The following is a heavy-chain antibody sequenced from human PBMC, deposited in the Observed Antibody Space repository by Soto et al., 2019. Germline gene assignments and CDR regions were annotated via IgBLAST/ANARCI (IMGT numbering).Heavy chain of an antibody. CDR3: ARGSSITIFAKYYYGMDV. V-gene: IGHV4-34*01. D-gene: IGHD3-3*01. Sequence: LEPRSLNCAVFGRFFSGYYRRRNRQPPGEGLEWIGEINHSGSTNYNPSLKSRVTISVDTSKNQFSLKLSSVTAADTAVYYCARGSSITIFAKYYYGMDVWGQGTTVTVSS. CDR1: GRFFSGYY. CDR2: INHSGST. J-gene: IGHJ6*02.